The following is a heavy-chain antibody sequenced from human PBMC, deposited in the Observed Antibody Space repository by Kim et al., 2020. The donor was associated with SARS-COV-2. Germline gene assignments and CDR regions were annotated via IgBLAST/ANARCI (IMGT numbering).Heavy chain of an antibody. V-gene: IGHV3-9*01. CDR3: AKEIEDYYYYGMDV. Sequence: EDSVKGGLTISRDNAKNSLYLQMNSLRAEDTALYYGAKEIEDYYYYGMDVWGQGTTVTVAS. D-gene: IGHD2-21*01. J-gene: IGHJ6*02.